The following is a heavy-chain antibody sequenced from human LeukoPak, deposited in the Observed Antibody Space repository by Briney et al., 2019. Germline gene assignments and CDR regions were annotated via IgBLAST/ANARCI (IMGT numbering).Heavy chain of an antibody. Sequence: SETLSLTCTVSGGSISSYYWSWIRQHPGKGLEWIGYIHYSGATYYNPSLRSRFSISVDTSKNQFSLKLSSVTAADTAVYYCARGYYDSSGYSPFDPWGQGTLVTVSS. CDR1: GGSISSYY. J-gene: IGHJ5*02. V-gene: IGHV4-59*06. CDR2: IHYSGAT. D-gene: IGHD3-22*01. CDR3: ARGYYDSSGYSPFDP.